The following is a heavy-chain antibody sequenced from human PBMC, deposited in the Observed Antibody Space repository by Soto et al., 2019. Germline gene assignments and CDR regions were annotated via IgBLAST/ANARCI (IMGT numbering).Heavy chain of an antibody. CDR3: ARKYFETTLYYIDY. CDR1: GDSITTNNW. J-gene: IGHJ4*02. V-gene: IGHV4-4*02. Sequence: SETLSLTCDVSGDSITTNNWWGWVRPSPGTGLEWIGEIFHRGSTYSNPSLRSRVLMSLDKAKNQFSLRLNSVTAADTAIYYCARKYFETTLYYIDYWGQGIPVTVS. D-gene: IGHD2-15*01. CDR2: IFHRGST.